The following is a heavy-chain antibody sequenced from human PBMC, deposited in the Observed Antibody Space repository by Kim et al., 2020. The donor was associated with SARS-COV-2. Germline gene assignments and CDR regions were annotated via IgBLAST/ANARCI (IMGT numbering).Heavy chain of an antibody. CDR1: GFTFSNYG. Sequence: GGSLRLSCAASGFTFSNYGTHWVRQAPGQGLEWLAVIWHDGSNKYYAGSVEGRFTISRDNSRNTLFLQMNSLRAEDTAVYYCAANFDHWGQGNLVTVSA. CDR2: IWHDGSNK. J-gene: IGHJ4*02. CDR3: AANFDH. V-gene: IGHV3-33*01.